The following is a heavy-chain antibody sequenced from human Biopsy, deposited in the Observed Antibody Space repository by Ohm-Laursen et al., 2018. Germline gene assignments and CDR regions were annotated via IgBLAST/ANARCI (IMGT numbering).Heavy chain of an antibody. J-gene: IGHJ6*02. CDR3: ARDSGTLNYGNFKYYHYYGMDV. V-gene: IGHV4-59*02. D-gene: IGHD4-11*01. Sequence: TLSLTCAVSGDSVTKYYWSWIRQPPGKGLEWIGHIYYSVMTNYNPSLQSRVSISVDTSRNQVSLTLSSVTAADTAVYYCARDSGTLNYGNFKYYHYYGMDVWGQGTKVTVSS. CDR1: GDSVTKYY. CDR2: IYYSVMT.